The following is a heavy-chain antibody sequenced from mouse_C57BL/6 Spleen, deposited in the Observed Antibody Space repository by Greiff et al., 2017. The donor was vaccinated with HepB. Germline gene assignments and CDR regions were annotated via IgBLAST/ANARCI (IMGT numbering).Heavy chain of an antibody. CDR1: GFSLTSYG. Sequence: QVQLQQSGPGLVQPSQSLSITCTVSGFSLTSYGVHWVRQSPGKGLEWLGVIWSGGSTDYNAAFISRLSISKDNSKSQVFFKMNRLQDDDTAIYYCARKRGYYYGSDYAMDYWGQGTSVTVSS. V-gene: IGHV2-2*01. CDR3: ARKRGYYYGSDYAMDY. D-gene: IGHD1-1*01. J-gene: IGHJ4*01. CDR2: IWSGGST.